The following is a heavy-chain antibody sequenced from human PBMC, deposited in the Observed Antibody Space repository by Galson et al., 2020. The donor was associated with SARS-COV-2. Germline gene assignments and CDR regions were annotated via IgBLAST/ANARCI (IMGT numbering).Heavy chain of an antibody. V-gene: IGHV1-69*06. Sequence: SVKVYCKASGSTFSSYAISWVRQAPGQGLEWMGGIIPLFGTANYAQKFQGRVTITADKSTSTAYMELSSLRSEDTAVYYCARPGDTAMVPPYYYYMDVWGKGTTVTVSS. CDR2: IIPLFGTA. CDR1: GSTFSSYA. CDR3: ARPGDTAMVPPYYYYMDV. D-gene: IGHD5-18*01. J-gene: IGHJ6*03.